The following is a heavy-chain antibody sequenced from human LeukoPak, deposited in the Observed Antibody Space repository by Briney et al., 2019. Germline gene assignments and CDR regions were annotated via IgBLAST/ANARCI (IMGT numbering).Heavy chain of an antibody. CDR3: AKLAKYFYGSETYFFEH. CDR1: GFSFTTYW. CDR2: INQDETEK. J-gene: IGHJ4*02. D-gene: IGHD3-10*01. V-gene: IGHV3-7*01. Sequence: GGSLRLSCAASGFSFTTYWMSWVRQTPGKGLEWVANINQDETEKYYVDSVKGRFIISRDNGKNSLYLQMNSLRVEDTAVYYCAKLAKYFYGSETYFFEHWGQGTPVTASS.